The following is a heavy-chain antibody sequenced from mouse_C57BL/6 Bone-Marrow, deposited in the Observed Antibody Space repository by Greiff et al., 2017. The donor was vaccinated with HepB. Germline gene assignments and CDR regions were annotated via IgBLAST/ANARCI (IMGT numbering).Heavy chain of an antibody. CDR3: ARPPYYDGSRGFAY. J-gene: IGHJ3*01. D-gene: IGHD1-1*01. CDR2: ISNGGGST. Sequence: EVQLQESGGGLVQPGGSLKLSCAASGFTFSDYYMYWVRQTPEKRLEWVAYISNGGGSTYYPDTVKGRFTISRDNAKNTLYLQMSRLKSEDTAMYYCARPPYYDGSRGFAYWGQGTLVTGSA. V-gene: IGHV5-12*01. CDR1: GFTFSDYY.